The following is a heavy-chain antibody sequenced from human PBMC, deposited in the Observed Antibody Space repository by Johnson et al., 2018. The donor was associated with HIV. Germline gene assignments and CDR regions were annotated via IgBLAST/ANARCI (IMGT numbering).Heavy chain of an antibody. CDR2: INWYGDSI. Sequence: VQLVESGGGVVRPGGSLRLSCAASGFDFDDYGMGWVRQVPGKGLEWVSGINWYGDSIDYLDSVKGRFTIFRDNSKNTLYLQMNSLRAEDTAVYYCAKWGSMRATSAFDMWGQGTMVTVSS. J-gene: IGHJ3*02. D-gene: IGHD1-26*01. CDR1: GFDFDDYG. V-gene: IGHV3-20*04. CDR3: AKWGSMRATSAFDM.